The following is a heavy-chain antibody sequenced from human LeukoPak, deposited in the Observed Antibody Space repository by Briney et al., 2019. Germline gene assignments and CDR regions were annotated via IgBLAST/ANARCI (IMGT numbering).Heavy chain of an antibody. V-gene: IGHV3-7*01. J-gene: IGHJ6*04. Sequence: GGSLRLSCAASGFTFSSYWMSWVRQAPGKGLEWVANIKQDGSEKYYVDSVKGRFTISRDNAKNSLYLQMNSLRAEDTAVYYCARESGEYCSSTSCYSGYSLDVWGKGTTVTVSS. CDR1: GFTFSSYW. D-gene: IGHD2-2*01. CDR3: ARESGEYCSSTSCYSGYSLDV. CDR2: IKQDGSEK.